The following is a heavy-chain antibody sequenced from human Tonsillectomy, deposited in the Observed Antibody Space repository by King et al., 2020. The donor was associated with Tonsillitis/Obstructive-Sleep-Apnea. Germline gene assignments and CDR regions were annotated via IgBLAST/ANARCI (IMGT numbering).Heavy chain of an antibody. J-gene: IGHJ4*02. CDR1: GGSISSSSYY. V-gene: IGHV4-39*01. Sequence: VQLQESGPGLVKPSETLSLTCTVSGGSISSSSYYWGWIRQPPGKGLEWIGSIYYSGSTYYNPSLKSRVTISVDTSKNQFSLKLSSVTAADPAVYYCARPVGRWLQSYYFDYWGQGTLVTVSS. D-gene: IGHD5-24*01. CDR3: ARPVGRWLQSYYFDY. CDR2: IYYSGST.